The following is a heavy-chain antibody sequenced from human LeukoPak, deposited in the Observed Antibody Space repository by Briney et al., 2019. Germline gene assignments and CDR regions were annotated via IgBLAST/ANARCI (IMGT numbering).Heavy chain of an antibody. J-gene: IGHJ4*02. Sequence: GGSLRLSCAASGFTFSDYYMSWIRQAPGKGPEWVSYISSSSSYTNYADSVKGRFTISRDNAKNSLYLQMNSLRAEDTAVYYCAKEGMTTVTPVDYWGQGTLVTVSS. D-gene: IGHD4-17*01. CDR3: AKEGMTTVTPVDY. CDR2: ISSSSSYT. V-gene: IGHV3-11*06. CDR1: GFTFSDYY.